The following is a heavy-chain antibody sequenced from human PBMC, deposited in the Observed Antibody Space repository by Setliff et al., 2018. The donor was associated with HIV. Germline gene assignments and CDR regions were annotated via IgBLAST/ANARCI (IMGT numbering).Heavy chain of an antibody. CDR2: INPNSGGT. D-gene: IGHD3-10*01. J-gene: IGHJ4*02. V-gene: IGHV1-2*02. CDR3: ARVSSVGLAAIDYFDY. CDR1: RYTFTGYY. Sequence: GASVKVSCKASRYTFTGYYMHWVRQAPGQGLGWMGWINPNSGGTNYAQKFQGRVTMTRDTSISTAYMELSRLRSDDTAAYYCARVSSVGLAAIDYFDYWGQGTLVTVSS.